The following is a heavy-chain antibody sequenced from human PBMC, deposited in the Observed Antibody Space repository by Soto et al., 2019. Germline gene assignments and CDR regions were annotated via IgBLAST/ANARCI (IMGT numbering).Heavy chain of an antibody. J-gene: IGHJ4*02. CDR3: ARRDYYEDTATFKH. V-gene: IGHV1-18*04. Sequence: QVHLVQSGGELKKPGASVQVSCKASGYSFSDFGITWVRQAPGQGLEWMGWISGKNENTNYAHNIQGRVTLTAATSTSPAYMEMRALTSDDTGIYYCARRDYYEDTATFKHWGQGTSVTNSS. CDR2: ISGKNENT. D-gene: IGHD4-17*01. CDR1: GYSFSDFG.